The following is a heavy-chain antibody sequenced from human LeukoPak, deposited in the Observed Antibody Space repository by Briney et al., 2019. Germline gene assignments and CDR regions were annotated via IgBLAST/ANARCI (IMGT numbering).Heavy chain of an antibody. CDR2: INPNSGGT. Sequence: ASVKVSCKASGYTFTGYYIHWVRQAPGQGLEWMGWINPNSGGTNYAQKFQGRVTMTRDTSISTAYMELSRLRSEDTAVYYCARDSVDGYNPFDYWGQGTLVTVSS. CDR3: ARDSVDGYNPFDY. V-gene: IGHV1-2*02. CDR1: GYTFTGYY. J-gene: IGHJ4*02. D-gene: IGHD5-24*01.